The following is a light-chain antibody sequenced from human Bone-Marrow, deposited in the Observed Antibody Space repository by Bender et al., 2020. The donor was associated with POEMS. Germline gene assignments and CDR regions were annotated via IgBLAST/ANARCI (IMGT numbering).Light chain of an antibody. J-gene: IGLJ3*02. CDR2: STN. CDR3: RSYAGGGTLL. CDR1: NSNIGSNY. Sequence: QSVLTQPPSASGTPGQRVTISCSGSNSNIGSNYLYWYQQLPGTAPKLLIYSTNQRPSGVPDRFSGSKSGTSASLAISGLRSEDEAHYYCRSYAGGGTLLFGGGTQLTVL. V-gene: IGLV1-47*01.